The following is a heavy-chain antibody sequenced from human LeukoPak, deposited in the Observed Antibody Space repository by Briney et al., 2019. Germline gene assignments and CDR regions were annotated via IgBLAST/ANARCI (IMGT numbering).Heavy chain of an antibody. J-gene: IGHJ6*02. CDR2: IYYSGST. CDR3: ASEKDIVVVPAAMPAGMDV. D-gene: IGHD2-2*01. V-gene: IGHV4-39*01. Sequence: NPSETLSLTCTVSGGSISSSSYYWGWIRQPPGKGLEWIGSIYYSGSTYYNPSLKSRVTISVDTSKNQFSLKLSSVTAADTAVYYCASEKDIVVVPAAMPAGMDVWGQGTTVTVSS. CDR1: GGSISSSSYY.